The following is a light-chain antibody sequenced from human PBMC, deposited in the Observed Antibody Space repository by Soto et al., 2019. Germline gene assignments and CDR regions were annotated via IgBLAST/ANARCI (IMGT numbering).Light chain of an antibody. J-gene: IGLJ2*01. CDR2: GNN. CDR1: SSNIGAGSD. V-gene: IGLV1-40*01. Sequence: QSVLTQPPSVSRAPGQRATISCTGSSSNIGAGSDVHWYQQLPGTAPKLLIHGNNNRHSGVPDRFSGSKSGISASLAITGLWAEDEAGYYCDSYDRSLRGIFGGGTELTVL. CDR3: DSYDRSLRGI.